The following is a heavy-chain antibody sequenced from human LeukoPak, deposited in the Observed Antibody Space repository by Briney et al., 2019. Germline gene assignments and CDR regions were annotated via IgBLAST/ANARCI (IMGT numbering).Heavy chain of an antibody. CDR2: IWYDGSNK. CDR1: GFTFSSYA. D-gene: IGHD6-19*01. Sequence: GGSLRLSCAASGFTFSSYAMHWVRQAPGKGLEWVAVIWYDGSNKYYADSVKGRFTISRDNSKNTLYLQMNSLRAEDTAVYYCAREGIAVAGTVGYFDYWGQGTLVTVSS. CDR3: AREGIAVAGTVGYFDY. J-gene: IGHJ4*02. V-gene: IGHV3-33*08.